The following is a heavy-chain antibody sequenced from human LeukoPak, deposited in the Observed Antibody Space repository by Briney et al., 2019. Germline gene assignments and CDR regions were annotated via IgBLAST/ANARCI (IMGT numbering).Heavy chain of an antibody. D-gene: IGHD6-13*01. V-gene: IGHV1-69*05. Sequence: GASVKVSCKASGGTFSSYAISWVRQAPGQGLEWMGGIIPIFRTANYAPKSRGGRVTITTDESTSTAYMALSSLRSEDTAVYYCFVRVAAAIEQKKSIDYWGQGTLVTVSS. J-gene: IGHJ4*02. CDR1: GGTFSSYA. CDR2: IIPIFRTA. CDR3: FVRVAAAIEQKKSIDY.